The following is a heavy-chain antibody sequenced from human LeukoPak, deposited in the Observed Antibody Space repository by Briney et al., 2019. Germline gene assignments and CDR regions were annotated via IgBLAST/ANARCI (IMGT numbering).Heavy chain of an antibody. CDR2: LSGSGGST. Sequence: GGSLRLSCAASGFTFSNAWMSWVRQAPGKGLEWVSGLSGSGGSTYYAGSVKGRFTISRDNSKNTLYLQMNSLRADDTAVYYCAKGGTGWYGYDIDYWGQGTLVTVSS. D-gene: IGHD6-19*01. CDR3: AKGGTGWYGYDIDY. V-gene: IGHV3-23*01. CDR1: GFTFSNAW. J-gene: IGHJ4*02.